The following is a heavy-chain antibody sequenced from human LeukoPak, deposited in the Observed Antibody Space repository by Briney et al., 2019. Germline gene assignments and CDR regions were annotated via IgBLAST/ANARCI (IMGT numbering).Heavy chain of an antibody. CDR1: GYTFTGYY. CDR3: ARGDTVVVPAAILDY. V-gene: IGHV1-2*02. D-gene: IGHD2-2*01. Sequence: ASVKVSCKASGYTFTGYYMHWVRQAPEQGLEWMGWINPNSGGTNYAQKFQGRVTMTRDTSISTAYMELSRLRSDDTAVYYCARGDTVVVPAAILDYWGQGTLVTVSS. CDR2: INPNSGGT. J-gene: IGHJ4*02.